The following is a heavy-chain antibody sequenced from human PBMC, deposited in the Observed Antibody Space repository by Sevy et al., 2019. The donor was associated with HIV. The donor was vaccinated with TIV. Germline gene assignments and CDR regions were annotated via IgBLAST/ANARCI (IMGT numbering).Heavy chain of an antibody. CDR3: ARDYYDSSGYLRGAGDDYYMDV. D-gene: IGHD3-22*01. CDR1: GGSISSYY. J-gene: IGHJ6*03. Sequence: SETLSLTCTVSGGSISSYYWSWIRQPAGKGLEWIGRIYTSGSTNYNPSLKSRVTMSVDTSKNQFSLKLSSVTAADTAVYYCARDYYDSSGYLRGAGDDYYMDVWGKGTTVTVSS. V-gene: IGHV4-4*07. CDR2: IYTSGST.